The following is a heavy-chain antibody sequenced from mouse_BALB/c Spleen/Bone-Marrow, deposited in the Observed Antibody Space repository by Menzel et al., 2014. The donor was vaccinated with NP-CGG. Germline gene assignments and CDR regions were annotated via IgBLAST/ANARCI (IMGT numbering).Heavy chain of an antibody. CDR3: APLTGSMDY. CDR1: GFTFRTYT. Sequence: EVKLVESGGGLVQPGGSLKLSCAASGFTFRTYTMSWVRQTPEKRLERVAYISNAGGVTYYQDTVKGRFTISRDNAKNTLYLQMSGLKSEDTAMYYCAPLTGSMDYWGQGTSVTVSS. J-gene: IGHJ4*01. V-gene: IGHV5-12-2*01. CDR2: ISNAGGVT.